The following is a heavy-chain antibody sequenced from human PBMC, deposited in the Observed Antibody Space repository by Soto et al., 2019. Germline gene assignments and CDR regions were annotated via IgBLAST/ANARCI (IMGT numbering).Heavy chain of an antibody. J-gene: IGHJ3*02. Sequence: GGSLRLSCAASGFTFSSYSMNWVRQAPGKGLEWVSYISSSSSTIYYADSVKGRFTISRDNAKNSLYLQMNSLRDEDTAVYYCARVYCGGDCYEGAFDIWGQGTMVTVSS. D-gene: IGHD2-21*02. CDR2: ISSSSSTI. CDR1: GFTFSSYS. CDR3: ARVYCGGDCYEGAFDI. V-gene: IGHV3-48*02.